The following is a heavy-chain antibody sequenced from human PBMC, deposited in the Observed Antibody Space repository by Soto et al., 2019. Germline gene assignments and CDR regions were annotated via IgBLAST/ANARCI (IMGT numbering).Heavy chain of an antibody. D-gene: IGHD4-4*01. V-gene: IGHV1-69*01. CDR1: GGRFSSYI. J-gene: IGHJ6*02. CDR2: ITPIYPTT. Sequence: QVPLVQSGAEVKKPGSSVKVSCKASGGRFSSYIITWVRQAPGQGLEWMGGITPIYPTTNYAQKFQGRVTITADESMSTAYMELSSLRSDDTAVYYCARGPVTIRRYDSYYYGLDVWGQGTPVTVSS. CDR3: ARGPVTIRRYDSYYYGLDV.